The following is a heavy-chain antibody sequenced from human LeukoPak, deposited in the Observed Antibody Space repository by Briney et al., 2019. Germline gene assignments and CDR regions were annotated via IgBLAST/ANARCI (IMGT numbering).Heavy chain of an antibody. J-gene: IGHJ4*02. CDR1: GFTVSSTY. Sequence: GGSLRLSCAASGFTVSSTYMSWVRQAPGKGLEWVSVICSGGNIYYIDSVKGRFTISRDTSKNTLYLQMNSLRAEDTAVYFCASRHCSGGGCYFAGADPFDYWGQGTLVTVSS. CDR2: ICSGGNI. CDR3: ASRHCSGGGCYFAGADPFDY. V-gene: IGHV3-53*01. D-gene: IGHD2-15*01.